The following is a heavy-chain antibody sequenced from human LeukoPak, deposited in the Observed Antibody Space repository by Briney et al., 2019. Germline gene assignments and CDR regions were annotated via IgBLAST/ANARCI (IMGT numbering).Heavy chain of an antibody. D-gene: IGHD6-13*01. CDR1: GYTFTGYY. J-gene: IGHJ4*02. CDR2: INPNSGGT. CDR3: ARVLAAAGSYDY. V-gene: IGHV1-2*02. Sequence: ASVKVSCKASGYTFTGYYMHWVRQAPGQGLEWMGWINPNSGGTNYAQKFQGRVTMTRDTSISTACMELSRLRFDDTAVYYCARVLAAAGSYDYWGQGTLVTVSS.